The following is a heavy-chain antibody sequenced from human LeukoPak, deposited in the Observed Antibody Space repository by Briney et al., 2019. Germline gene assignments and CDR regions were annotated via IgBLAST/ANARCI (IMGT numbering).Heavy chain of an antibody. Sequence: SETLSLTCTVSGGSISSSSYYWGWIRQPPGKGLEWIGSIYYSGSPYYNPSLKSRVTISVDTSKNQFSLKLSSVTAADTAVYYCARKGKQWLSGGAFDYWGQGTLVTVSS. CDR2: IYYSGSP. J-gene: IGHJ4*02. V-gene: IGHV4-39*07. CDR3: ARKGKQWLSGGAFDY. D-gene: IGHD6-19*01. CDR1: GGSISSSSYY.